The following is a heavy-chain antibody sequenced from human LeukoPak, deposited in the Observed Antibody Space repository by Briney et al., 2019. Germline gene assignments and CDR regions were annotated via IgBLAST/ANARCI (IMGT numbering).Heavy chain of an antibody. CDR2: IYYSGST. J-gene: IGHJ5*02. Sequence: MTSETLSLTCTVSGGSISSYYWSWIRQPAGKGLEWIGSIYYSGSTYYNPSLKSRVTISVDTSKNQFSLKLSSVTAADTAVYYCARVGYDILTGYYVPNWFDPWGQGTLVTVSS. CDR3: ARVGYDILTGYYVPNWFDP. V-gene: IGHV4-59*05. D-gene: IGHD3-9*01. CDR1: GGSISSYY.